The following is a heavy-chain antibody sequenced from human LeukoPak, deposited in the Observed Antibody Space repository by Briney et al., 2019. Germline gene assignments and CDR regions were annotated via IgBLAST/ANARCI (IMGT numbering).Heavy chain of an antibody. D-gene: IGHD5-12*01. CDR1: GGSFSGYY. V-gene: IGHV4-34*01. J-gene: IGHJ4*02. CDR2: INHSGST. Sequence: PSETLSLTCAVYGGSFSGYYWSWIREPPGKGLEWLGEINHSGSTNYNPSLKSRVTISVHTSKNQFSLKLSSVTAADTAVYYCARLSGYDWESFYDYWGQGTLVTVSS. CDR3: ARLSGYDWESFYDY.